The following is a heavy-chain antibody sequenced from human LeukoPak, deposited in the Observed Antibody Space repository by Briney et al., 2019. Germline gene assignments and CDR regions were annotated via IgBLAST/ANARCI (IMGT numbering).Heavy chain of an antibody. CDR1: GYTFTSYA. D-gene: IGHD3-3*01. Sequence: ASVKVSCKASGYTFTSYAMHWVRQAPGQRLEWMGWINAGNGNTKYSQKFQGRVTITRDTSASTAYMELSSLRSEDTAVYYCASSGYYAGLRRWGDMDVWGKGTTVTVSS. CDR2: INAGNGNT. J-gene: IGHJ6*03. CDR3: ASSGYYAGLRRWGDMDV. V-gene: IGHV1-3*01.